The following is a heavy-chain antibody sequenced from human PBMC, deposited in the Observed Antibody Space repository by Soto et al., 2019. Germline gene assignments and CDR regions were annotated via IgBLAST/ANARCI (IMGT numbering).Heavy chain of an antibody. CDR2: IYSGGST. Sequence: PGGSLRLSCAASGFTVSSNYMSWVRQAPGKGLEWVSVIYSGGSTYYADSVKGRFTISRDNSKNTLYLQMNSLRAEDTAVYYCAAGPYRVGLLGRAYWGQGTLVTVSS. J-gene: IGHJ4*02. V-gene: IGHV3-66*01. CDR1: GFTVSSNY. D-gene: IGHD4-4*01. CDR3: AAGPYRVGLLGRAY.